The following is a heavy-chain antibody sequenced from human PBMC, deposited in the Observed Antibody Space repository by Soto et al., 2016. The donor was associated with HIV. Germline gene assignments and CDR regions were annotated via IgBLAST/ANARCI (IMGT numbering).Heavy chain of an antibody. CDR2: INSDGSST. CDR1: GFTFSRYW. D-gene: IGHD3-10*01. CDR3: ARDLVSYYGSGPSGMDV. J-gene: IGHJ6*02. Sequence: EVQLVESGGGLVQPGGSLRLSCAASGFTFSRYWMHWVRQAPGKGLVWVSRINSDGSSTSYADSAKGRFTISRDNAKNTLYLQMNSLRVEDTAVYYCARDLVSYYGSGPSGMDVWGQGTTGHRLL. V-gene: IGHV3-74*01.